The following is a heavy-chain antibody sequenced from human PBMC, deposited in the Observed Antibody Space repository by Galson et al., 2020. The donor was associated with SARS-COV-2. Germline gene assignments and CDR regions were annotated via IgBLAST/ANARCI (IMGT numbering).Heavy chain of an antibody. CDR2: INPNIGGT. CDR3: ARELEGTDAFDF. V-gene: IGHV1-2*02. D-gene: IGHD3-10*01. Sequence: ASVKVSCKASGYTFTGYFIHWVRQAPGQGLEWMGWINPNIGGTHYAQKFQGRVTVTRDTSITTAYMELRRLRSDDTAVYYCARELEGTDAFDFWGQGTLVTVSS. J-gene: IGHJ3*01. CDR1: GYTFTGYF.